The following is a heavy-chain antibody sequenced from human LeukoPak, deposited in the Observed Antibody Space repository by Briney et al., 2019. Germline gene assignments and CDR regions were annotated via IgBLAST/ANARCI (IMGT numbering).Heavy chain of an antibody. J-gene: IGHJ4*02. CDR2: ISAYNGNT. Sequence: ASVKVSCKASGYTFTSYGISWVRQAPGQGLEWMGWISAYNGNTNYAQKLQGRVTMTTDTSTSTAYMELRSLRSDDTAVYYCARGRYYYDSSGEAKYYFDYWGQGTLVTVSS. D-gene: IGHD3-22*01. CDR3: ARGRYYYDSSGEAKYYFDY. V-gene: IGHV1-18*01. CDR1: GYTFTSYG.